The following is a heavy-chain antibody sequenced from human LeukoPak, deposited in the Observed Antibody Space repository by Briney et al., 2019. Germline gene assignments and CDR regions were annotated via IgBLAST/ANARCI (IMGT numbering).Heavy chain of an antibody. CDR3: ANSIAAADY. CDR1: GFTFSSYA. Sequence: GGSLRLSCTASGFTFSSYAMGWVRQAPGKGLEWVSAISGSGGSTYYADSVKGRFTISRDNSKNTLYLQMNSLRAEDTAVYYCANSIAAADYWGQGTLVTVSS. V-gene: IGHV3-23*01. CDR2: ISGSGGST. D-gene: IGHD6-13*01. J-gene: IGHJ4*02.